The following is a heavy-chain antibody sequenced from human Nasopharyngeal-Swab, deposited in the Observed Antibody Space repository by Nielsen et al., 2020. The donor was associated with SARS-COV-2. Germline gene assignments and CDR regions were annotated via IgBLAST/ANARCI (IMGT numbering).Heavy chain of an antibody. J-gene: IGHJ4*02. Sequence: GESLKISCAASGFTFSSYSMNWVRQAPGKGLEWVSSISSSSSYIYYADSVKGRFTISRDNSKNTLYLQMNSLRAEDTAVYYCAKFLTMTDYWGQGTLVTVSS. CDR3: AKFLTMTDY. CDR1: GFTFSSYS. CDR2: ISSSSSYI. D-gene: IGHD3-22*01. V-gene: IGHV3-21*04.